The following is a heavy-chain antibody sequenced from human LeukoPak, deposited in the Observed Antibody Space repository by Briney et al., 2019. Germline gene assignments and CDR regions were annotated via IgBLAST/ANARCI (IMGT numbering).Heavy chain of an antibody. Sequence: PGGSLRLSCVASGFTVTTNFMSWVRQAPGKGLEWVSLIYSGGSTYYADSVNGRFTISRDNSKNTLYLQTNSLRAEDTAVYYCARSPSGVLYYFDFWGQGTLVTVSS. V-gene: IGHV3-53*01. D-gene: IGHD3-10*01. J-gene: IGHJ4*02. CDR3: ARSPSGVLYYFDF. CDR1: GFTVTTNF. CDR2: IYSGGST.